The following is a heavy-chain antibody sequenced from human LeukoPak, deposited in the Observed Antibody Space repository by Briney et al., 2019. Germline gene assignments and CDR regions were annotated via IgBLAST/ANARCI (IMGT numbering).Heavy chain of an antibody. D-gene: IGHD3-3*01. CDR1: GGSISSGGYY. Sequence: PSETLSLTCTVSGGSISSGGYYWSWIRQPPGKGLEWIGYIYHSGSTYYNPSLKSRVTISVDTSKNQFSLKLSSVTAADTAVYYCARQYYDFWSGSLGAFDIWGQGTMVTVSS. CDR3: ARQYYDFWSGSLGAFDI. CDR2: IYHSGST. J-gene: IGHJ3*02. V-gene: IGHV4-30-2*02.